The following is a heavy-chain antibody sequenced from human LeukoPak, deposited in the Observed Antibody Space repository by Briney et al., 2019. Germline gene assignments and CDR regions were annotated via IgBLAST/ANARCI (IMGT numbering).Heavy chain of an antibody. J-gene: IGHJ4*02. CDR2: IYYSGST. CDR3: ARGGYTSGWYVFDY. CDR1: GGSISSSY. D-gene: IGHD6-19*01. V-gene: IGHV4-59*01. Sequence: KPSETLSLTCTVSGGSISSSYWSWIRQPPGKRLEWIGYIYYSGSTNYNPSPKGRVTISVDTSKNQFSLKLSSVTAADTAVYYCARGGYTSGWYVFDYWGQGTLVTVSS.